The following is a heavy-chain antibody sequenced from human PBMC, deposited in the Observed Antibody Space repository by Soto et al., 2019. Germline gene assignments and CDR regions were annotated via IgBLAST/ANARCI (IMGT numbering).Heavy chain of an antibody. V-gene: IGHV1-69*02. CDR1: GGTFSSYT. D-gene: IGHD3-10*01. J-gene: IGHJ4*02. CDR2: IIPILGIA. CDR3: ARLGGSGSYTPSY. Sequence: QVQLVQSGAEVKKPGSSVKVSCKASGGTFSSYTISWVRQAPGQGLEWMGRIIPILGIANYAQKFQGRVTISAEKPKSTAYMELSSLRSEDTAVYYCARLGGSGSYTPSYWGQGTLVTVSS.